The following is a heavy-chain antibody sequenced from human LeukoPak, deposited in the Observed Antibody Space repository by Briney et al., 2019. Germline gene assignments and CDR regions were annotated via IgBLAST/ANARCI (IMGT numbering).Heavy chain of an antibody. CDR3: ARDCYDSSGYSMDY. D-gene: IGHD3-22*01. CDR1: GFTFSSYW. Sequence: PGGSLRLSCAASGFTFSSYWMHWVRQAPGKGLVWVSRINSDGSSTSYVGSVKGRFTISRDNAKNTLYLQMNSLRAEDTAVYYCARDCYDSSGYSMDYWGQGTLVTVSS. V-gene: IGHV3-74*01. CDR2: INSDGSST. J-gene: IGHJ4*02.